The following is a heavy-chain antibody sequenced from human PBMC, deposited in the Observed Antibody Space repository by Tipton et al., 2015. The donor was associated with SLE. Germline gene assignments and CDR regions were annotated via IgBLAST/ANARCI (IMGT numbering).Heavy chain of an antibody. D-gene: IGHD3-10*01. Sequence: LSCSVSGVSISTSRYYWAWIRQPPGKGLEWIGTIYYSGSTYYNPSLKSRVTISIDTSKNQFSLKLSSVTAADTAVYYCARVGQRRFSGRDPYGTFDIWGQGTMVTVSS. CDR3: ARVGQRRFSGRDPYGTFDI. CDR2: IYYSGST. J-gene: IGHJ3*02. V-gene: IGHV4-39*07. CDR1: GVSISTSRYY.